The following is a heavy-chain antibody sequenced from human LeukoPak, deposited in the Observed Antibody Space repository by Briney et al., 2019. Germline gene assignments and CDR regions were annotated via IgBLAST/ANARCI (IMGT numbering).Heavy chain of an antibody. CDR2: IIPILGIA. Sequence: APVKVSCKASGGTFSSYTISWVRQAPGQGLEWMGRIIPILGIANYAQKFQGRVTITADKSTSTAYMELSSLRSEDTAVYYCARGPGYSSADYYYYYMDVWGKGTTVTVSS. CDR1: GGTFSSYT. J-gene: IGHJ6*03. D-gene: IGHD6-25*01. V-gene: IGHV1-69*02. CDR3: ARGPGYSSADYYYYYMDV.